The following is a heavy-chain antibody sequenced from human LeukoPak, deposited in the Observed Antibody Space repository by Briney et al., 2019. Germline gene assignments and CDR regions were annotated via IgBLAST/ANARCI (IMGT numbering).Heavy chain of an antibody. V-gene: IGHV3-7*01. J-gene: IGHJ3*02. D-gene: IGHD7-27*01. CDR1: GFTFSSYW. Sequence: PGGSLRLSCAASGFTFSSYWMSWVRQAPGKGLEWVANIKQDGSEKYYVDSVKGRFTISRDNAKNSLYLQMNSLRAEDTAVYYCARTGKLGIGQGAFDIWGQGTMVTVSS. CDR2: IKQDGSEK. CDR3: ARTGKLGIGQGAFDI.